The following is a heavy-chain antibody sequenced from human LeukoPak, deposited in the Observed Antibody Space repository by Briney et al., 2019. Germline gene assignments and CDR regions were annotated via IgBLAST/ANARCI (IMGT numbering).Heavy chain of an antibody. Sequence: GGSLRLSCAASGFTFSSYAMHWVRQAPGKGLEWVAVISYDGSNKYYADSVKGRFTISRDNSKNTLYLQMNSLRAGDTAVYYCARDYYDSSGYYTFDYWGQGTLVTVSS. CDR2: ISYDGSNK. CDR1: GFTFSSYA. CDR3: ARDYYDSSGYYTFDY. J-gene: IGHJ4*02. V-gene: IGHV3-30*04. D-gene: IGHD3-22*01.